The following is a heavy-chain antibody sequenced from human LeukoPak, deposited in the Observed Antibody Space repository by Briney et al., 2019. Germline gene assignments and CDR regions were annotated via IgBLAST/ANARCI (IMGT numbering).Heavy chain of an antibody. D-gene: IGHD3-10*01. CDR1: GFSFSNYA. Sequence: GGSLRLSCAASGFSFSNYAMSWVRQAPGKGLEWVSTISGSGGSTYYADSVKGRFTISRDNSRNTLYLQMNSLRAEDTALYYYAKDRAVRGDSDYWGQGTPVTVSS. CDR2: ISGSGGST. CDR3: AKDRAVRGDSDY. V-gene: IGHV3-23*01. J-gene: IGHJ4*02.